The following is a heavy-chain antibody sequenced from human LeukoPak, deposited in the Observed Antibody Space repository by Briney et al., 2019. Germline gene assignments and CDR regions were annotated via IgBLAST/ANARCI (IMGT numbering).Heavy chain of an antibody. CDR1: GFTFSSYG. J-gene: IGHJ4*02. CDR2: ISYDGSNK. Sequence: GGSLRLSCAASGFTFSSYGMHWVRQAPGKGLEWVAVISYDGSNKYYADSVKGRFTISRDNSKNTLYLQMNSLRAEDTAVYYCAKDLGDGYNSVDYWGQGTLVTVSS. CDR3: AKDLGDGYNSVDY. D-gene: IGHD5-24*01. V-gene: IGHV3-30*18.